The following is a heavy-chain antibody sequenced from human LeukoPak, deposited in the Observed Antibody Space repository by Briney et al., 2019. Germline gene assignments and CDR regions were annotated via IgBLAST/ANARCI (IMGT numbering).Heavy chain of an antibody. CDR2: IYYSGNT. CDR3: ARRTSRYYMDV. J-gene: IGHJ6*03. CDR1: GGSISSGDYY. Sequence: SETLSLTCTVSGGSISSGDYYWSWIRQPPGKGLEWIGSIYYSGNTYYNPSLKSRVTISVDTSKNQFSLKLSSVTAADTAVYYCARRTSRYYMDVWGKGTTVTVSS. V-gene: IGHV4-39*01. D-gene: IGHD2-2*01.